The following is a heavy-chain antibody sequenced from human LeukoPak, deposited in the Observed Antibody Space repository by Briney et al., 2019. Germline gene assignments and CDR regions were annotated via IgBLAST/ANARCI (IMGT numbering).Heavy chain of an antibody. CDR1: GFNFNTYT. V-gene: IGHV3-21*01. Sequence: GGSLRLSCAASGFNFNTYTMNWVRQAPGKGLEWVSSISSDSSYIYYADAVHGRFTVSRDNAKYSLYLQMNSLRAEDTAVYYCARDLYDILTGHTSYFDYWGQGTLVTVSS. D-gene: IGHD3-9*01. J-gene: IGHJ4*02. CDR2: ISSDSSYI. CDR3: ARDLYDILTGHTSYFDY.